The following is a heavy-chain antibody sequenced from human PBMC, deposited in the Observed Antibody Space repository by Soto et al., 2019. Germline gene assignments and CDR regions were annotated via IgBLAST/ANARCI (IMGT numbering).Heavy chain of an antibody. V-gene: IGHV1-18*01. CDR1: GYTFTRFG. CDR2: SSINNGKT. Sequence: QVQLVQSGGEVKKPGASVKVSCQAAGYTFTRFGITWVRQAPGQGLEWMGWSSINNGKTNYAQKFQGRVTMTTDTCTHTAYRELRSLTSDGTAVHYCARHPDDAQYVWGSEHYGLDVWGQGSTVTVSS. D-gene: IGHD3-16*01. CDR3: ARHPDDAQYVWGSEHYGLDV. J-gene: IGHJ6*02.